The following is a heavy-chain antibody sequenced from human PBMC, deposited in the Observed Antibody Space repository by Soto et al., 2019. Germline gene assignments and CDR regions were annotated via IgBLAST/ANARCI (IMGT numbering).Heavy chain of an antibody. D-gene: IGHD3-10*01. V-gene: IGHV3-23*01. CDR2: ISESGGST. CDR1: GFTFTTYA. Sequence: DVQLLESGGGLVQPGGSLRLSCAASGFTFTTYAMNWVRQAPGKGLEWVSGISESGGSTYYADSVKGRFTISRDNSKNTLFLQMNSLRAEDTAVYHCAKXVMVRGIYYGMDVRGQGTTVTVSS. J-gene: IGHJ6*02. CDR3: AKXVMVRGIYYGMDV.